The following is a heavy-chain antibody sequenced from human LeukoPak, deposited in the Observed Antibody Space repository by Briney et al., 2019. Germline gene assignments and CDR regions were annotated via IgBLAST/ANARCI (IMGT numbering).Heavy chain of an antibody. V-gene: IGHV3-53*01. CDR3: ARGTVTAPDY. J-gene: IGHJ4*02. CDR2: IYSDYSGGST. Sequence: PGGSLRLSCAASGFTVSSKHMSWVRQAPGKGLEWVSIIYSDYSGGSTYYADSVKGRFTISRDNSKNMLYLQMNSLRAEDTAVYSCARGTVTAPDYWGQGTLVTVSS. D-gene: IGHD4-17*01. CDR1: GFTVSSKH.